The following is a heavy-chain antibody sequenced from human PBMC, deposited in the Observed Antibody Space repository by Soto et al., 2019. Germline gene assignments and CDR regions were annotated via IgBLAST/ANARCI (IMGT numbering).Heavy chain of an antibody. CDR1: GGSISSSSYY. Sequence: QLQLQESGPGLVKPSETLSLTCTVSGGSISSSSYYWGWIRQPPGEGLEWIGSIYYSGGTYYNPSLKSRVTISVDTAKTQASLKLSSVTAAGTAVYYCARHPGRPGNWCDPWGQGTLVTVSS. CDR3: ARHPGRPGNWCDP. CDR2: IYYSGGT. V-gene: IGHV4-39*01. J-gene: IGHJ5*02.